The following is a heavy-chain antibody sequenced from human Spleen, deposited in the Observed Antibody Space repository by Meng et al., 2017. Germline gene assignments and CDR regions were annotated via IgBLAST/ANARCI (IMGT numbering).Heavy chain of an antibody. CDR3: AGGRIYDSSGYYYDN. CDR1: GYTFTSYW. Sequence: GESLKISCKASGYTFTSYWIGWVRQMPGKGLEWMGIISPGDSDAKYSPSFQGQVTISADTSISTAYMELSGLRSDDTAMYYCAGGRIYDSSGYYYDNWGQGTLVTVSS. J-gene: IGHJ4*02. CDR2: ISPGDSDA. V-gene: IGHV5-51*01. D-gene: IGHD3-22*01.